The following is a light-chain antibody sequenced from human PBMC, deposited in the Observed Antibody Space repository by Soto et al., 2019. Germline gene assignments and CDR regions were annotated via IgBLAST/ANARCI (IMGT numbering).Light chain of an antibody. CDR1: SSDVGGYNY. Sequence: QSALTQPASVSGSPGQSITISCTGTSSDVGGYNYVSWYQQHPGKGPKLMIYEVSNRPSGVSNRFSYSKSGNTATLTISGLQAEGEADYYCSSYTSTTTRVFATGTKVTVL. V-gene: IGLV2-14*03. CDR2: EVS. J-gene: IGLJ1*01. CDR3: SSYTSTTTRV.